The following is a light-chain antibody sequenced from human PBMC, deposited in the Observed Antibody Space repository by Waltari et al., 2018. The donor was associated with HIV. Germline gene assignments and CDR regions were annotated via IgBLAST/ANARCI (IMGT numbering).Light chain of an antibody. J-gene: IGKJ2*01. CDR2: GAS. Sequence: IQMTQSPSSLSASVGDRVPITCRASQSISDNVNWFQQKPGKTPDLLIYGASKKQSAVPPRFSGSGSGTDFTLTITRLQPEDFATYYCQQSYNSPYTFGRGTTLAI. CDR3: QQSYNSPYT. CDR1: QSISDN. V-gene: IGKV1-39*01.